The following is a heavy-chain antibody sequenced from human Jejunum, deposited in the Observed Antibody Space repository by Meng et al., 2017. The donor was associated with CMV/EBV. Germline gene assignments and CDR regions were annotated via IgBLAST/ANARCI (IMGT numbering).Heavy chain of an antibody. Sequence: SGIPFSSYAMAWVRQAPGKGLEWVAVVYSGGGTTDYADSVKGRFTISRDNSKNTLYLQMNSLRAEDTAVYYCAKEEGYTRPHYFDYWGQGTLVTVSS. CDR3: AKEEGYTRPHYFDY. D-gene: IGHD6-13*01. CDR1: GIPFSSYA. CDR2: VYSGGGTT. V-gene: IGHV3-23*03. J-gene: IGHJ4*02.